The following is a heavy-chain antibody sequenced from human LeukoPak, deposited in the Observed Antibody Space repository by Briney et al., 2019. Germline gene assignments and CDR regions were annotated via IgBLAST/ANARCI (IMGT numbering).Heavy chain of an antibody. CDR1: GFTFSSST. V-gene: IGHV1-58*02. D-gene: IGHD3-22*01. Sequence: SVKVSCKASGFTFSSSTMQWVRQARGQRLEWIGWIVVGSGNTNYAQKFQERVTISRDVSTSTAYMELSSLTSEDTAVFYCAADGPADLFDGSEDPPRDAFEIWGQGTMVTVSS. J-gene: IGHJ3*02. CDR3: AADGPADLFDGSEDPPRDAFEI. CDR2: IVVGSGNT.